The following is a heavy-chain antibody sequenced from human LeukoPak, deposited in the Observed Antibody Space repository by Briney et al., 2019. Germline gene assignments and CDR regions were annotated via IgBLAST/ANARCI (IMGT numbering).Heavy chain of an antibody. CDR2: INHSGST. Sequence: SETLSLTCAVYGGSFSGYYWSWIRQPPGKGLEWIGEINHSGSTNYNPSLKSRVTISVDTSKNQFSLKLSSVTAADTAVYYCARGAREGIYDSSGYFDYWGQGTLVTVSS. CDR3: ARGAREGIYDSSGYFDY. D-gene: IGHD3-22*01. CDR1: GGSFSGYY. V-gene: IGHV4-34*01. J-gene: IGHJ4*02.